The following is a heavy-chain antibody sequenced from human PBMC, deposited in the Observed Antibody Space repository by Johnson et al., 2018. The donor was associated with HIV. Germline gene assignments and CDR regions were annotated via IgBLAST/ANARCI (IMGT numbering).Heavy chain of an antibody. CDR3: ARTGVLGAFDI. CDR1: GFTFSTYD. J-gene: IGHJ3*02. CDR2: IGTAGDT. V-gene: IGHV3-13*01. D-gene: IGHD2-8*02. Sequence: VHLVESGGGVVQPGRSLRLSCAPSGFTFSTYDMYWVPQATGKGLEWVSTIGTAGDTYYAGSVQGRFTISRENANNSLYLQMNSLRAGDTAVYYCARTGVLGAFDIWGQGTMVTVSS.